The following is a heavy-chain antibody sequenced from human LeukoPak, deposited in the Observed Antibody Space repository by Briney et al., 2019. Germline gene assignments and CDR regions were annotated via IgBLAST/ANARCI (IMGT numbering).Heavy chain of an antibody. CDR3: ARDYYDSSGYYRNAFDI. J-gene: IGHJ3*02. V-gene: IGHV4-61*02. CDR2: IYTSGST. D-gene: IGHD3-22*01. Sequence: SETLSLTCTVSGGSISSGSYYWSWTRQPAGKGLEWIGRIYTSGSTNYNPSLKSRVTISLDKSKNQFSLKLSSVTAADTAVYYCARDYYDSSGYYRNAFDIWGQGTTVTVSS. CDR1: GGSISSGSYY.